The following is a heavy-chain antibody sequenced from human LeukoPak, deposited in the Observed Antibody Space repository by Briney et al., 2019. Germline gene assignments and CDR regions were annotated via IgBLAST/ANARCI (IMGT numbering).Heavy chain of an antibody. CDR1: GFTFSSYG. CDR3: AKDRSGYYFEYYFDY. CDR2: ISYDGSNK. Sequence: GRSLRLSCAASGFTFSSYGMHWVRQAPGKGLEWVAVISYDGSNKYYADSVKGRFTISRDNSKNTLYLQMNSLRAEDTAVYYCAKDRSGYYFEYYFDYWGQGTLVTVSS. J-gene: IGHJ4*02. V-gene: IGHV3-30*18. D-gene: IGHD2-8*01.